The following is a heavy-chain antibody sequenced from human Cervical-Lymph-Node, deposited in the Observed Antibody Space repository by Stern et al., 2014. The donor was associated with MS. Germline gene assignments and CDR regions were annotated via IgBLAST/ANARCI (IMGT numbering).Heavy chain of an antibody. Sequence: QLVQSGAEVKKPGSSVKVSCKASGGTFNSYSFSWVRQAPGQGLEWMGGIIPLFGTANYEQKFQGRVTMTRDTSTSTVYMELSSLRSEDTAVYYCARVGEGMDVWGQGTTVTVSS. CDR2: IIPLFGTA. CDR1: GGTFNSYS. V-gene: IGHV1-69*06. CDR3: ARVGEGMDV. J-gene: IGHJ6*02. D-gene: IGHD3-16*01.